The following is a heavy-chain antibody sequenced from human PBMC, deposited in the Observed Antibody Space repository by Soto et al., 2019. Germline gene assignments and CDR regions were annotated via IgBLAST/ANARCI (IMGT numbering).Heavy chain of an antibody. J-gene: IGHJ6*02. CDR2: IIPIFGTA. V-gene: IGHV1-69*13. D-gene: IGHD6-19*01. CDR1: GGTFSSYA. Sequence: ASVKVSCKASGGTFSSYAISWVRQAPGQGLEWMGGIIPIFGTANYAQKFQGRVTITADESTSTAYMELSSLRSEDTAVYYCARENIAVAGPTRYYYYYYGMDVWGQGTTVTVSS. CDR3: ARENIAVAGPTRYYYYYYGMDV.